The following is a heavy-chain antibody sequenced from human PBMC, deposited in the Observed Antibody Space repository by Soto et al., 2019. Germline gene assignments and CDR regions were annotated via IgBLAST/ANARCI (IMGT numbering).Heavy chain of an antibody. CDR2: IWYDGSNK. CDR3: ARDPGDYYGSGSPPSYFDY. V-gene: IGHV3-33*01. Sequence: GGSLRLSCAASGFTFSSYGMHWVRQAPGKGLEWVAVIWYDGSNKYYADSVKGRFTISRDNSKNTLYLQMNSLRAEDTAVYYCARDPGDYYGSGSPPSYFDYWGQGTLVTDSS. J-gene: IGHJ4*02. D-gene: IGHD3-10*01. CDR1: GFTFSSYG.